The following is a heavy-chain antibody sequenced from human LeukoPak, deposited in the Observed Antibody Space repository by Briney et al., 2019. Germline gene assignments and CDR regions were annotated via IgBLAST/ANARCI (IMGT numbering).Heavy chain of an antibody. CDR3: VRERERGTYFI. V-gene: IGHV1-46*01. J-gene: IGHJ4*02. CDR1: GYTFTSYY. D-gene: IGHD3-10*01. CDR2: INPSGGST. Sequence: ASVKVSCKASGYTFTSYYMHWVRQAPGQGLEWMGIINPSGGSTNYAQKFRGRVTMTRDTSTSTVYMELTRLRFEDTAVYYCVRERERGTYFIWGQGTLVTVSS.